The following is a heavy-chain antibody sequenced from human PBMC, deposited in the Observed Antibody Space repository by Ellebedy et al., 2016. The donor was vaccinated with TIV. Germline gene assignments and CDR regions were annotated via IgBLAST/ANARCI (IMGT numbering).Heavy chain of an antibody. V-gene: IGHV3-74*01. D-gene: IGHD6-6*01. CDR2: INIDGSIT. J-gene: IGHJ4*02. CDR1: GFTFSTYW. Sequence: PGGSLRLSCAASGFTFSTYWMHWVRQAPGKGLVWVSRINIDGSITTYADSVKGRFTISRDNAKNTLSLQMDSLRAEDTAVYYCAILDWRISSDSSPARGYWGQGTLVTVSS. CDR3: AILDWRISSDSSPARGY.